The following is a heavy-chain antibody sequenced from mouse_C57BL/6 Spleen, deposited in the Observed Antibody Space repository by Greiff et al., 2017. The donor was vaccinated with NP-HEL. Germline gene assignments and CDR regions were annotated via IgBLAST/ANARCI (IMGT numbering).Heavy chain of an antibody. CDR3: AIYYGYDEGYYFDY. V-gene: IGHV1-39*01. CDR2: INPNYGTT. CDR1: GYSFTDYN. D-gene: IGHD2-2*01. Sequence: VQLKESGPELVKPGASVKISCKASGYSFTDYNMNWVKQSNGKSLEWIGVINPNYGTTSYNQKFKGKATLTVDQSSSTAYMQLNSLTSEDSAVYYCAIYYGYDEGYYFDYWGQGTTLTVSS. J-gene: IGHJ2*01.